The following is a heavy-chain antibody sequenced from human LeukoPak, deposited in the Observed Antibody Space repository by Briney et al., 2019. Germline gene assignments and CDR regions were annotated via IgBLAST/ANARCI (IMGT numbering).Heavy chain of an antibody. J-gene: IGHJ3*02. CDR1: GGTFSSYA. CDR3: ATGYCSSTSCYGVFDAFDI. V-gene: IGHV1-69*04. D-gene: IGHD2-2*01. Sequence: SVKVSCKASGGTFSSYAISWVRQTPGQGLEWMGRIIPILGIANYAQKFQGRVTITADKSTSTAYMELSSLRSEDTAVYYCATGYCSSTSCYGVFDAFDIWGQGTMVTVSS. CDR2: IIPILGIA.